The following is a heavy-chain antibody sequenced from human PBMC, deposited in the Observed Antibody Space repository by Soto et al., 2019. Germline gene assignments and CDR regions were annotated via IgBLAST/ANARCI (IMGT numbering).Heavy chain of an antibody. CDR1: GGSISSSSYY. CDR2: IYYSGST. J-gene: IGHJ3*02. V-gene: IGHV4-39*01. D-gene: IGHD3-3*01. Sequence: QLQLQESGPGLVKPSETLSLTCTVSGGSISSSSYYWGWIRQPPGKGLEWIGSIYYSGSTYYNPSLKSRVTISVDTSKNQFSLKLSSVTAADTAVYYCARHERITIFGVVIRYAFDIWGQGTMVTVSS. CDR3: ARHERITIFGVVIRYAFDI.